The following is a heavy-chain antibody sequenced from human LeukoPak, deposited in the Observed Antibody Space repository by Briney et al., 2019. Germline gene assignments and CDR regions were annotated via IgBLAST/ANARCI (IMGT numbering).Heavy chain of an antibody. CDR1: GGSISSGGYY. D-gene: IGHD6-13*01. J-gene: IGHJ6*04. V-gene: IGHV4-31*03. CDR3: ARLAAAGDYCSGMDV. Sequence: PSQTLSLTCTVSGGSISSGGYYWSWIRQHPGKGLEWIGYTYYSGSTYYNPSLKSRVTISVDTSKNQFSLKLSSVTAADTAVYYCARLAAAGDYCSGMDVWGKGTTVTVSS. CDR2: TYYSGST.